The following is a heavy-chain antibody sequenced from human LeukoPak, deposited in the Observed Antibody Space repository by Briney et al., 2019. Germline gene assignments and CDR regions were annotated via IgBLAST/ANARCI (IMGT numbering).Heavy chain of an antibody. CDR3: AKDHDSSGYYYFDY. CDR1: GFTFSSYA. J-gene: IGHJ4*02. D-gene: IGHD3-22*01. V-gene: IGHV3-23*01. CDR2: ISGSGGST. Sequence: GGSLRLSCAASGFTFSSYAMSWVPQAPGKGLEWVSAISGSGGSTYYADSVKGRFTISRDNSKNTLYLQMNSLRAEDTAVYYCAKDHDSSGYYYFDYWGQGTLVTVSS.